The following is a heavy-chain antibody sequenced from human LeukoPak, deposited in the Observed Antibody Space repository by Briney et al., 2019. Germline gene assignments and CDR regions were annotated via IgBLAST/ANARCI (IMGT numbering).Heavy chain of an antibody. V-gene: IGHV1-2*02. D-gene: IGHD4-11*01. CDR3: AREGIQTVTAIDY. Sequence: ASVKVSCKASEYTFTGYYMHWVRQAPGQGLEWMGWINPNSGGTNYAQKFQGRVTMTRDTSISTAYMELSRLRSDDTAVYYCAREGIQTVTAIDYWGQGTLVTVSS. CDR2: INPNSGGT. CDR1: EYTFTGYY. J-gene: IGHJ4*02.